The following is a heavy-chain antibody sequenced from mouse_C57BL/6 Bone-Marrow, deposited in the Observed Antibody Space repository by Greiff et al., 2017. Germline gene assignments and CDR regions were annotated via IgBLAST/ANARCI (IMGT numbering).Heavy chain of an antibody. CDR3: ARGGIYYGNYGNYGRFAY. V-gene: IGHV1-37*01. CDR1: GYSFTGYF. D-gene: IGHD2-1*01. J-gene: IGHJ3*01. CDR2: INPYNGDT. Sequence: VQLQQSGPELVKPGASVKISCKASGYSFTGYFMNWVKQSHGKSLEWIGRINPYNGDTFYNQKFKGKATLTVDKSSSTAHMELLSLTSEDFAVYYCARGGIYYGNYGNYGRFAYWGQGTLVTVSA.